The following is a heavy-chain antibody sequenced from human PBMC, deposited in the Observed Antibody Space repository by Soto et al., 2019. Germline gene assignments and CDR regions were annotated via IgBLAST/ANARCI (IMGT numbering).Heavy chain of an antibody. CDR3: ARAGAATLSDY. V-gene: IGHV4-59*01. J-gene: IGHJ4*02. Sequence: LETLSLTCSVSGGSIINYYCSWIRQPPGKGLEWIGYIYYSGSPNYNPSLKSRVTISVDTSKNQFSLNLSSVTAADTAVYYCARAGAATLSDYWGQGTLVTVSS. CDR2: IYYSGSP. D-gene: IGHD2-15*01. CDR1: GGSIINYY.